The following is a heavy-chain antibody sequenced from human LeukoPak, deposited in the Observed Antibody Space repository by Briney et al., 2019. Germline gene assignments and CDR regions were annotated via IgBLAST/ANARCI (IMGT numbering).Heavy chain of an antibody. J-gene: IGHJ5*02. CDR1: GYTFTSYG. D-gene: IGHD3-22*01. CDR3: ARDGEPYYYDSSGYYISFDP. CDR2: ISAYNGNT. V-gene: IGHV1-18*01. Sequence: GASVKVSCKASGYTFTSYGISWVRQAPGQGLEWMGWISAYNGNTNYAQKLQGRVTMTTDTSTSTAYMELRSLRSDDTAVYCCARDGEPYYYDSSGYYISFDPWGQGTLVTVSS.